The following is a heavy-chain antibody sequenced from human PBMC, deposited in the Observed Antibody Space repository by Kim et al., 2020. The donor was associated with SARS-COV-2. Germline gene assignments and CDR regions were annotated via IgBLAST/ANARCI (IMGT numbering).Heavy chain of an antibody. CDR3: ARVYGIVVVSYGVDV. D-gene: IGHD2-2*01. J-gene: IGHJ6*02. CDR1: GYTFTTYG. Sequence: ASVKVSCKASGYTFTTYGFIWVRQAPGQGLEWIGWISSYNGNTEFAQKFQGRVTLTTDSSTNTAYLELRSLRSDDTAVYYCARVYGIVVVSYGVDVWGQGPTVTVSS. CDR2: ISSYNGNT. V-gene: IGHV1-18*01.